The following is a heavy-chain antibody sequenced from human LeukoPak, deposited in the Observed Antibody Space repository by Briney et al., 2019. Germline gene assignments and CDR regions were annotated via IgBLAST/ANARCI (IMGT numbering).Heavy chain of an antibody. J-gene: IGHJ4*02. D-gene: IGHD3-22*01. CDR3: ATPSEHYYDSSGYSSRFDY. CDR1: GGSFSGYY. V-gene: IGHV4-34*01. Sequence: SETLSLTCAVYGGSFSGYYWSWIRQPPGKGLDWIGEINHSGSTNYNPSLKSRVTISVDTSKNQFSLKLSSVTAADTAVYYCATPSEHYYDSSGYSSRFDYWGQGTLVTVSS. CDR2: INHSGST.